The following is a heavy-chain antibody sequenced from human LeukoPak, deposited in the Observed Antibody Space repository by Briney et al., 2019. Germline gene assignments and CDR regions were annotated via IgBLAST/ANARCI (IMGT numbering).Heavy chain of an antibody. D-gene: IGHD4-23*01. J-gene: IGHJ4*02. Sequence: PGGSLRLSCAASGFTFSSYWMHWVRQARGKGLVWVSRINSDGSSTSYADSVKGRFTISRDNSKNTLYLQMNSLRAEDTAVYYCAKDQYGGNPQYYFDYWGQGTLVTVSS. CDR2: INSDGSST. V-gene: IGHV3-74*01. CDR3: AKDQYGGNPQYYFDY. CDR1: GFTFSSYW.